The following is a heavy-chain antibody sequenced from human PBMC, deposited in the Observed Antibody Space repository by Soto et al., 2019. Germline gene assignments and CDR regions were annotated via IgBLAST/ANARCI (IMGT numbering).Heavy chain of an antibody. CDR2: IYYSGST. CDR3: ARHKIAAAGVDY. V-gene: IGHV4-31*03. D-gene: IGHD6-13*01. CDR1: GGSISSGGYY. Sequence: SETLSLTCTVSGGSISSGGYYWSWIRQHPGKGLEWIGYIYYSGSTYYNPSLKSRVTISVDTSKNQFSLKLSSVTAADTAVYYCARHKIAAAGVDYWGQGTLVTVS. J-gene: IGHJ4*02.